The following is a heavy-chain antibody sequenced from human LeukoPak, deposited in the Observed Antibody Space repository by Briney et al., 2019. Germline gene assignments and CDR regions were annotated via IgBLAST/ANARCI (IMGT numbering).Heavy chain of an antibody. V-gene: IGHV4-59*01. CDR2: IYHSGST. Sequence: SETLSLTCTVSGGSISGSYWSWIRQPPGKGLEWIGYIYHSGSTNYNPSLKSRVTISLDTSKNQFSLKVTSVTAADTAVYYCARDGQRSHFDYWGQGTLVTVSS. CDR1: GGSISGSY. CDR3: ARDGQRSHFDY. D-gene: IGHD1-26*01. J-gene: IGHJ4*02.